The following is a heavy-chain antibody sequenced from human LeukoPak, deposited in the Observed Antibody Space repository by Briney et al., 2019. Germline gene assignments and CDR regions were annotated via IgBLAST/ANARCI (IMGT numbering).Heavy chain of an antibody. V-gene: IGHV1-2*06. Sequence: ASVRVSCKASGYTFTGYYMHWVRQAPGQGLEWMGRINPNSGGTNYAQKFQGRVTMTRDTSISTAYMELSRLRSDDTAVYYCARVAAVAGGQIDYWGQGTLVTVSS. J-gene: IGHJ4*02. CDR3: ARVAAVAGGQIDY. D-gene: IGHD6-19*01. CDR2: INPNSGGT. CDR1: GYTFTGYY.